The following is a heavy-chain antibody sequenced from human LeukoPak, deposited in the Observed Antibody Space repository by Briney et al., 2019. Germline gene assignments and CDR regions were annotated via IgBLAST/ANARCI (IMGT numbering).Heavy chain of an antibody. D-gene: IGHD3-22*01. CDR2: IKQDGSEK. CDR1: GFTFSSYW. CDR3: ARGFSDYYDSSGFLFDY. Sequence: PGGSLRLSCAASGFTFSSYWMSWVRQAPGKGLEWVANIKQDGSEKYYVDSVKGRFTISRDNAKNSLYLQMNSLRAEDTAVYYCARGFSDYYDSSGFLFDYWGQGTLVTVSS. J-gene: IGHJ4*02. V-gene: IGHV3-7*04.